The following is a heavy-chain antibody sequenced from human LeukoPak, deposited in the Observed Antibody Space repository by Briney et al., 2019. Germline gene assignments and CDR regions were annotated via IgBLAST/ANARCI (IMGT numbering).Heavy chain of an antibody. CDR1: GFTFRSFG. Sequence: GRSLRLSCAASGFTFRSFGIHWVRQAPGKGLEWVAVISYDGSNKYYADSVKGRFTISRDNSKNTLYLQMNSLRAEDTAVYYCARDKQGARQWLVLAYWGQGTLVTVSS. V-gene: IGHV3-30*03. J-gene: IGHJ4*02. CDR2: ISYDGSNK. D-gene: IGHD6-19*01. CDR3: ARDKQGARQWLVLAY.